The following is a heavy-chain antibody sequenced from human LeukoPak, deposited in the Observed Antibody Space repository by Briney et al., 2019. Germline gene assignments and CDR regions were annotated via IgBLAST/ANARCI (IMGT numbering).Heavy chain of an antibody. V-gene: IGHV3-53*01. CDR1: GFTVSSTH. Sequence: GGSLRLSCAASGFTVSSTHMVWVRQAPGKGLEWVSVTYTGGNSYYAGSVKGRYTISRDNAKNSLYLQMNNLRVEDTAMYCCAGGTGFIIKDWGQGTLVTVSS. CDR3: AGGTGFIIKD. CDR2: TYTGGNS. D-gene: IGHD3-9*01. J-gene: IGHJ4*02.